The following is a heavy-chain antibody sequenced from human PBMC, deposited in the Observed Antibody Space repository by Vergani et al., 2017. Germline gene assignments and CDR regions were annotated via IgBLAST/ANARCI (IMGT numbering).Heavy chain of an antibody. V-gene: IGHV3-30-3*01. CDR1: GFTFSSYA. D-gene: IGHD7-27*01. J-gene: IGHJ5*02. Sequence: QVQLVESGGGVVQPGRSLRLSCAASGFTFSSYAMHWVRQAPGKGLEWVAVISYDGSNKYYADSVKGRFTISRDNSKNTLYLQMNSLRAEDTAVYYCARDGDEIASIGCFDPWGQGTLVTVSS. CDR3: ARDGDEIASIGCFDP. CDR2: ISYDGSNK.